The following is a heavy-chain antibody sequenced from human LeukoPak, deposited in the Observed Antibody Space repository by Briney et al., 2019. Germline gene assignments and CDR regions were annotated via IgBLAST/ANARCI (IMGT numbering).Heavy chain of an antibody. CDR1: GGSISSYY. D-gene: IGHD6-13*01. Sequence: SETLSLTCTVSGGSISSYYWSWIRQPPGKGLEWIGYIYYSGSTSYNPSLKSRVTISVDTSKNQFSLKLSSVTAADTAVYYCARGGYSSSWHIPNYYFDYWGQGTLVTVSS. CDR2: IYYSGST. V-gene: IGHV4-59*01. J-gene: IGHJ4*02. CDR3: ARGGYSSSWHIPNYYFDY.